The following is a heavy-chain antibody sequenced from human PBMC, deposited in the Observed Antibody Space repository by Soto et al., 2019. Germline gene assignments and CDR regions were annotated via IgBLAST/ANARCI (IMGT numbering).Heavy chain of an antibody. J-gene: IGHJ5*02. Sequence: RRLSCAASGFTFSSDWMSWVRQAPGKGLEWVANIKQDGSEKYYVDSVKGRFTISRDNAKNSLYLQMNSLRAEDTAVYYCGGSGQNWFDPWGQGILVTVSS. V-gene: IGHV3-7*03. CDR3: GGSGQNWFDP. CDR1: GFTFSSDW. CDR2: IKQDGSEK. D-gene: IGHD2-15*01.